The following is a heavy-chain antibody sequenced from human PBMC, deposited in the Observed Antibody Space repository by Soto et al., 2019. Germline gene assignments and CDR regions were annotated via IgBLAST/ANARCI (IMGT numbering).Heavy chain of an antibody. J-gene: IGHJ4*02. V-gene: IGHV1-69*01. D-gene: IGHD2-15*01. CDR3: ARSWIPGEKGGNPRGIDY. CDR1: GGTFSSYA. Sequence: QVQLVQSGAEVKKPGSSVKVSCKASGGTFSSYAISWVRQAPGQGLEWMGGIIPIFGTANYAQKFQDRVTITADESTITAYMELSSLRSEDTAVYYCARSWIPGEKGGNPRGIDYWGQGTLVTVSS. CDR2: IIPIFGTA.